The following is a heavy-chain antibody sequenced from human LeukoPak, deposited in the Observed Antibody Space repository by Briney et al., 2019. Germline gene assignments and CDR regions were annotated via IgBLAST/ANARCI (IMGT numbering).Heavy chain of an antibody. V-gene: IGHV4-34*01. Sequence: SETLSLTCAVYGGSFSGYYWSWIRQPPGKGLEWIGEINHSGSTNYNPSLKSRVTISVDTSKNQFSLKLSSVTAADTAVYYCASLYYYDSSGYPGYWGQGTLVTVSS. CDR2: INHSGST. CDR3: ASLYYYDSSGYPGY. J-gene: IGHJ4*02. CDR1: GGSFSGYY. D-gene: IGHD3-22*01.